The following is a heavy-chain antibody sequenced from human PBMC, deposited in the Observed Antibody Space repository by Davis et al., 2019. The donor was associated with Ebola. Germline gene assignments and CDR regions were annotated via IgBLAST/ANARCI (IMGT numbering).Heavy chain of an antibody. CDR1: GFSVSINY. V-gene: IGHV3-53*01. J-gene: IGHJ3*02. CDR2: IHSAGPR. D-gene: IGHD2-21*01. CDR3: ARGSMYEHGTASYAFDI. Sequence: GESLKISCAVPGFSVSINYMIWVRQAPGKRLAWVSFIHSAGPRSYADSVKGRFTISRDTSKNTVYLQMNTLRAEDTAVYYCARGSMYEHGTASYAFDIWGRGTVVTVSS.